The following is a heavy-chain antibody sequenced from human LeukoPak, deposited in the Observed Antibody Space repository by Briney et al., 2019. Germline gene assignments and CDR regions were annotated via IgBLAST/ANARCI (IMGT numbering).Heavy chain of an antibody. J-gene: IGHJ5*02. CDR3: ARDNWNYHRSKNWFDP. CDR2: IYYSGST. Sequence: PSETLSLTCTVSGGSISTYYWSWIRQPPGKGLEWIGYIYYSGSTSYNPSLKSRVTISVDTSKNQFSLKLSSVTAADTAVYYCARDNWNYHRSKNWFDPWGQGTLVTVSS. CDR1: GGSISTYY. V-gene: IGHV4-59*12. D-gene: IGHD1-7*01.